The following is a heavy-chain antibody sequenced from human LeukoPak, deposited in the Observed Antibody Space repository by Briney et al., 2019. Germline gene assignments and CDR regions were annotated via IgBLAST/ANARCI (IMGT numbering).Heavy chain of an antibody. J-gene: IGHJ5*01. CDR2: INANSGTT. CDR1: GFDFSAYA. D-gene: IGHD6-19*01. V-gene: IGHV3-23*01. CDR3: AKPISGGLAVTADWFHP. Sequence: GWSLSLSWPAVGFDFSAYAMSWLRHPPGQGQKWESTINANSGTTSYAASVRGRFTISRDNSKNTLYLQLNTLRADDTATYYCAKPISGGLAVTADWFHPWGQGTLVVVSS.